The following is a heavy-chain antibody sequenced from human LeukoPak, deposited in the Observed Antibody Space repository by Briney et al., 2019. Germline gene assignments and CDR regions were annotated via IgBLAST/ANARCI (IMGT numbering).Heavy chain of an antibody. V-gene: IGHV3-30*02. CDR1: GFTFSSYG. J-gene: IGHJ4*02. CDR3: AKPDVLLWFGELLGGYYFDY. Sequence: RSGGSLRLSCIASGFTFSSYGMDWVRQAPGKGLEWVAFIRYDGSNKYYADSVKGRFTISRDNSKNTLYLQMNSLRAEDTAVYYCAKPDVLLWFGELLGGYYFDYWGQGTLVTVSS. CDR2: IRYDGSNK. D-gene: IGHD3-10*01.